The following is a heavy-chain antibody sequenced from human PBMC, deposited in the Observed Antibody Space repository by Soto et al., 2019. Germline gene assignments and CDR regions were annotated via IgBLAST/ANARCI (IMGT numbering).Heavy chain of an antibody. J-gene: IGHJ6*02. V-gene: IGHV3-23*01. D-gene: IGHD4-4*01. CDR3: AKGGDYSNFRRHYSYYGMDV. CDR2: ISGSGGST. CDR1: GFTFSSYA. Sequence: EVQLLESGGGLVQPGGSLRLSCAASGFTFSSYAMSWVRQAPGKGLEWVSAISGSGGSTYYADSVKGRFTISRDNSKNTLYLQMNSLRAEDTAVYYCAKGGDYSNFRRHYSYYGMDVWGQGTTVTVSS.